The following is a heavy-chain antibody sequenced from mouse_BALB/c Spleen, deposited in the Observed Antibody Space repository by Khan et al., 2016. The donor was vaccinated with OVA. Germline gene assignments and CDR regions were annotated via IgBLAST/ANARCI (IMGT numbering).Heavy chain of an antibody. D-gene: IGHD2-4*01. CDR2: IWSDGKT. CDR3: ARNTHMMTTVMDY. J-gene: IGHJ4*01. CDR1: GFSLTSYG. Sequence: QVQLQQSGPGLVAPSQSLSITCTVSGFSLTSYGVHWVRQPPGKGLEWLVVIWSDGKTTYNSTLKSRLSISKDNSKSQVFLKMNSLQTDDTAMYYGARNTHMMTTVMDYWGQGTSVTVSS. V-gene: IGHV2-6*02.